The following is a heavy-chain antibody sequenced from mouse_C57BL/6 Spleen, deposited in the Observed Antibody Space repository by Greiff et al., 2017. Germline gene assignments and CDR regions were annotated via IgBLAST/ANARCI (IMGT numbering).Heavy chain of an antibody. CDR3: ARGESSNYGCAY. V-gene: IGHV1-69*01. CDR1: GYTFTSYW. Sequence: QVQLQQPGAELVMPGASVKLSCKASGYTFTSYWMHWVKQRPGQGLEWIGEIDPSDSYTNYNQKFKGKSTLTVDKSSGTADMRLSSLTSEDSAVEYCARGESSNYGCAYWGQGTLVTVSA. D-gene: IGHD2-5*01. CDR2: IDPSDSYT. J-gene: IGHJ3*01.